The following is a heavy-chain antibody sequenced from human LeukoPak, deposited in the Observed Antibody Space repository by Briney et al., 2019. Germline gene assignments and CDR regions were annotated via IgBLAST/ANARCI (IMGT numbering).Heavy chain of an antibody. D-gene: IGHD6-6*01. Sequence: GGSLRLSCAASGFTVSSNYMSWVRQAPGKGLEWVSVIYSGGSTYYADSVKGRFTISRDNSKNTLYLQMNSLRAEDTAVYYCAKDRPVVVAPNLYSSSPTYYFDYWGQGTLVTVSS. CDR3: AKDRPVVVAPNLYSSSPTYYFDY. CDR2: IYSGGST. J-gene: IGHJ4*02. V-gene: IGHV3-66*01. CDR1: GFTVSSNY.